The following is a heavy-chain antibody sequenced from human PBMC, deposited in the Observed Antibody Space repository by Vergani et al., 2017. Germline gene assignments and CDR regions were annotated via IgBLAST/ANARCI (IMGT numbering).Heavy chain of an antibody. CDR1: GYSFTSYW. CDR2: IYPGDSDT. D-gene: IGHD4-17*01. J-gene: IGHJ5*02. CDR3: ARRDDYGDFRFDP. V-gene: IGHV5-51*01. Sequence: EVQLVQSGAEVKKPGGSRRISCKGSGYSFTSYWIGWVRQMPGKGLGWMGIIYPGDSDTRYSPSFQGKVTISADKSISTAYLQWSSLKASDTAMYYCARRDDYGDFRFDPWGQGTLVTVSS.